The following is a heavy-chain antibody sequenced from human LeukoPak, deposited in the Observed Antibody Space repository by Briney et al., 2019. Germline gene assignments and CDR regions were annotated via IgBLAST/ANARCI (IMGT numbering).Heavy chain of an antibody. CDR1: GFTVSSNY. J-gene: IGHJ4*02. V-gene: IGHV3-53*01. CDR3: ARVNTPPHYYFDY. CDR2: IYSGGST. Sequence: GGSLRLSCAASGFTVSSNYMSWVRQAPGKRLEWVSVIYSGGSTYYADSVKGRFTISRDDSKNTLYLQMNSLRAEDTAVYHCARVNTPPHYYFDYWGQGTLVTVSS.